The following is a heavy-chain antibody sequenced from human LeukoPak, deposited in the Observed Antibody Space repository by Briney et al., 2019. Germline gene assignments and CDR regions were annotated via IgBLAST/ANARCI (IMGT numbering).Heavy chain of an antibody. CDR1: GYTFTNYG. CDR2: ISVYNGNT. Sequence: ASVKVPCKASGYTFTNYGISWVRQAPGQGLEWMGWISVYNGNTNYAQKLQGRVTMTTDTSTSTAYMELRSLRSDDTAVYYCARVSYYGSGSDDFDYWGQGTLVTVSS. J-gene: IGHJ4*02. CDR3: ARVSYYGSGSDDFDY. D-gene: IGHD3-10*01. V-gene: IGHV1-18*01.